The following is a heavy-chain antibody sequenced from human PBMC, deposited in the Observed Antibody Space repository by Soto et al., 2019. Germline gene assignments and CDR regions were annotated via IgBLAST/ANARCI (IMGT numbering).Heavy chain of an antibody. Sequence: SETLSLTCAVSGGSISSGGYSWSWIRQPPGKGLEWIGYIYHSGSTYYNPSLKSRVTISVDRSKNQFSLKLSSVTAADTAVYYCARGRYGDSYWGQGTLVTVSS. J-gene: IGHJ4*02. CDR3: ARGRYGDSY. CDR1: GGSISSGGYS. D-gene: IGHD4-17*01. CDR2: IYHSGST. V-gene: IGHV4-30-2*01.